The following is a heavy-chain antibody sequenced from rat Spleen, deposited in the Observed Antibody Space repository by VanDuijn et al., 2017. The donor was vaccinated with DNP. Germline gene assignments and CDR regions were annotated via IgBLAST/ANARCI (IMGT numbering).Heavy chain of an antibody. V-gene: IGHV5-22*01. CDR2: ISSDGFTT. D-gene: IGHD4-3*01. J-gene: IGHJ2*01. CDR1: GFTFSDQY. CDR3: VRWNSGHFDY. Sequence: VQLVESGGGLVQPGGSLKLSCAASGFTFSDQYMAWVRQAPTEGLEWVAYISSDGFTTYYGDSVKGRFTISRDNAISTLYLQMNTLRSEDMATYYCVRWNSGHFDYWGQGVMVTVSS.